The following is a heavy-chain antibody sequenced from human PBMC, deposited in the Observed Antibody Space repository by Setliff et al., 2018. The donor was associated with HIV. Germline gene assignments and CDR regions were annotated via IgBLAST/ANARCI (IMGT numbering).Heavy chain of an antibody. Sequence: PGGSLRLSCAASGATFSSDGMHWVRQAPGQGLGLVAVISKDGSNKYYADSVKGRFTISRDNSKNTMYLQMNSLRAEDTAVYYCAKDREYGSGRTDYYYYYVMDVWGQGTPVTVSS. CDR3: AKDREYGSGRTDYYYYYVMDV. D-gene: IGHD3-10*01. CDR1: GATFSSDG. J-gene: IGHJ6*02. V-gene: IGHV3-30*18. CDR2: ISKDGSNK.